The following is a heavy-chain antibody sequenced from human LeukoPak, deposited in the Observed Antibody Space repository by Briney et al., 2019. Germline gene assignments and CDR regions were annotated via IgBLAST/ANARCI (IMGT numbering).Heavy chain of an antibody. V-gene: IGHV1-24*01. CDR2: FDPEDGET. CDR1: GYTLTELS. Sequence: ASVKVSCKVSGYTLTELSMHWVRQAPGKGLEWMGGFDPEDGETIYAQKFQGRVTMTEDTSTDTAYMALRSLRSEDTAVYYCATEMFIAVAGTRWFDPWGQGTLVTVSS. CDR3: ATEMFIAVAGTRWFDP. D-gene: IGHD6-19*01. J-gene: IGHJ5*02.